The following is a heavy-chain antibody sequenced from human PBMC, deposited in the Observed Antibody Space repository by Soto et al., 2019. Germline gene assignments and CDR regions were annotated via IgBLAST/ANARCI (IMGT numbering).Heavy chain of an antibody. Sequence: QVQLVESGGGVVPPGRSRRLSCEASGFTFKNYAMHWVRQAPGKGLEWVAVVSDDGINKYYADSVKGRFTISRDNSQNTLFLQMNSLRPEDTAVYYCARDQLTAGILSALGPKMPRTRDHHYWGQGILVTVSS. CDR1: GFTFKNYA. CDR3: ARDQLTAGILSALGPKMPRTRDHHY. J-gene: IGHJ4*02. D-gene: IGHD2-21*02. V-gene: IGHV3-30-3*01. CDR2: VSDDGINK.